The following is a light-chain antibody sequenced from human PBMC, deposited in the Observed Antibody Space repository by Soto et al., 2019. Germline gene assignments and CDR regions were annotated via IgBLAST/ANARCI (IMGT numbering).Light chain of an antibody. J-gene: IGLJ3*02. CDR1: NSDIGDYKF. CDR2: DVS. V-gene: IGLV2-11*01. Sequence: QSALTQPRSVSGSPGQSVAISCTGTNSDIGDYKFVSWYQQHPGKAPKVMIYDVSKRPSGVPDRFSGSKSGNTASLTISGLQAEDEADYYCCSYPGTHTWVFGGGTKATVL. CDR3: CSYPGTHTWV.